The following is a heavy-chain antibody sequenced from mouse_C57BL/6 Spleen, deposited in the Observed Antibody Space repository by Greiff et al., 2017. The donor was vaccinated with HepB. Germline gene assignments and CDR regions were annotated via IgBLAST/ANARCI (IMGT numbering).Heavy chain of an antibody. J-gene: IGHJ4*01. CDR1: GYTFTSYW. Sequence: QVQLKQSGAELVKPGASVKMSCKASGYTFTSYWITWVKPRPGQGLEWIGDIYPGSGSTNYNEKFKSKATLTVDTSSSTAYMQLSSLTSEDSAVYYCARRWADYYAMDYWGQGTSVTVSS. V-gene: IGHV1-55*01. CDR2: IYPGSGST. D-gene: IGHD1-1*02. CDR3: ARRWADYYAMDY.